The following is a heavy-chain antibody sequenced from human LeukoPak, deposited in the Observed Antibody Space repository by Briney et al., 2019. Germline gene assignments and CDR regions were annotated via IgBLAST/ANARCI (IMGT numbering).Heavy chain of an antibody. CDR2: IYSSGTT. D-gene: IGHD3-22*01. CDR3: ARHRLHLLILDS. Sequence: SETLSLTCTVSGASISGYHWSWIRQSPGKGLEWIGYIYSSGTTNYNPSLMSRVTISIDTSKKQASLELSSVTAADTAVYYCARHRLHLLILDSWGQGTLVTVSS. J-gene: IGHJ4*02. V-gene: IGHV4-59*08. CDR1: GASISGYH.